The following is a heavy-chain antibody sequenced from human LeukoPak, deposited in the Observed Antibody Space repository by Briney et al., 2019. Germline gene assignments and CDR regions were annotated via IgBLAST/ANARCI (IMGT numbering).Heavy chain of an antibody. Sequence: PGGSLRLSCAASGFTVSSNYVSWVRQAPGKGLEWVSTIYRGGSTYYADSVKGRFTISRDNSKSTVYLQINTLRVEDTAVYYCARGGLETAVKYFFDYWGQGTLITVSS. D-gene: IGHD1-1*01. V-gene: IGHV3-66*01. J-gene: IGHJ4*02. CDR2: IYRGGST. CDR1: GFTVSSNY. CDR3: ARGGLETAVKYFFDY.